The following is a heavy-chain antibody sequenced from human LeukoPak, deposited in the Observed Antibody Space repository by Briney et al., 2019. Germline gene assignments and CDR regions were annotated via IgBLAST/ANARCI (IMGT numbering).Heavy chain of an antibody. CDR1: GFTFSSYE. V-gene: IGHV3-48*03. Sequence: PGGSLRLSCAASGFTFSSYEMNWVRQARGKGLELVSYISSSGRTIYYADSVQGRFTISRYNAKNSLYLQMKSLRAEDTAVYYCARLSPLAWSSSSGRNWFDPWGQGNPVTVSS. J-gene: IGHJ5*02. CDR3: ARLSPLAWSSSSGRNWFDP. D-gene: IGHD6-6*01. CDR2: ISSSGRTI.